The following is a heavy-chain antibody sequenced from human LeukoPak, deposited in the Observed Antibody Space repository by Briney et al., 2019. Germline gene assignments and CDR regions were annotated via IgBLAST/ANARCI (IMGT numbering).Heavy chain of an antibody. D-gene: IGHD5-24*01. J-gene: IGHJ4*02. Sequence: ASLKVSCKASGYTFTSYYMHWVRQTPGQGLEWMGIINPSGGSTSYAQKFQGRVTMTRDTSTSTVYMARSSRRSEDTAVYSCARDYLLGRVGDGYSRPDYWGQGTLVTVSS. V-gene: IGHV1-46*01. CDR2: INPSGGST. CDR1: GYTFTSYY. CDR3: ARDYLLGRVGDGYSRPDY.